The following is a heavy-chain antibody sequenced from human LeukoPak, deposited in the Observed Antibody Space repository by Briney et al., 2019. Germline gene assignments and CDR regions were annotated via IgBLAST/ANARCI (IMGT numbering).Heavy chain of an antibody. CDR3: VGNYYDSSGLDY. D-gene: IGHD3-22*01. CDR2: ISSSGAYI. J-gene: IGHJ4*02. V-gene: IGHV3-21*01. Sequence: GGSLRLSCAASGFTFSTYSMNWTRQAPGKGLECVSSISSSGAYIYYADSVKGRFTISRDNAKKSLYLQMNSLRAEDTAIYYCVGNYYDSSGLDYWGQGTLVTVSS. CDR1: GFTFSTYS.